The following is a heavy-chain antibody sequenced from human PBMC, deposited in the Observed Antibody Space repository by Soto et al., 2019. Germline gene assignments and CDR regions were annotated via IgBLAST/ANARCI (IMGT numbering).Heavy chain of an antibody. D-gene: IGHD3-16*02. J-gene: IGHJ3*02. V-gene: IGHV4-30-4*01. CDR2: IHYSGST. Sequence: PSETLSLTCAVSGGSISSGDYYWSWIRQPPGRGLEWIGYIHYSGSTNYNPSLKSRVTISLDTSKNQFTLKLSSVTAADTAVYYCARGGEYIWGSYRSTDDAFDIWGQGTMVTVSS. CDR1: GGSISSGDYY. CDR3: ARGGEYIWGSYRSTDDAFDI.